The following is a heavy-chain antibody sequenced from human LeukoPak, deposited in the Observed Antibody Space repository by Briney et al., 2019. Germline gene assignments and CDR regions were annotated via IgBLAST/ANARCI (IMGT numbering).Heavy chain of an antibody. CDR1: ADTFASNG. V-gene: IGHV1-18*01. D-gene: IGHD4-11*01. CDR3: ASGTDYTPFDY. J-gene: IGHJ4*02. Sequence: ASVKVSSKASADTFASNGISRVRQAPGQWLEWMGWISAYNGNTNYAQKLQGRVTMTTDTSTSTVYMELRSLRSDDTAVYYCASGTDYTPFDYCGQGTLVTVSS. CDR2: ISAYNGNT.